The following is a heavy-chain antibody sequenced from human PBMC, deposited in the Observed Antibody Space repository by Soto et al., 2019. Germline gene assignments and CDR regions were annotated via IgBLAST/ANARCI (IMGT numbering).Heavy chain of an antibody. CDR1: GGSFSGYY. Sequence: PSETLSLTCAVYGGSFSGYYWSWIRQPPGKGLEWIGDINHSGSTNYNPSLKSRVTISVDTSKNQFSLKLSSVTAADTAVYYCARGLVYYGSGSYHGMDVWGQGTTVTVSS. CDR2: INHSGST. D-gene: IGHD3-10*01. V-gene: IGHV4-34*01. J-gene: IGHJ6*02. CDR3: ARGLVYYGSGSYHGMDV.